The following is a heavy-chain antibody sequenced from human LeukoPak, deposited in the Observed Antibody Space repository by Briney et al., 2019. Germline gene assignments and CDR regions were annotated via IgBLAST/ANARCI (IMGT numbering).Heavy chain of an antibody. V-gene: IGHV4-61*08. Sequence: SETLSLTCTVSGGSIRSGDYYWSWIRQPPGKGLEWIGYIYYSGSTNYNPSLKSRVTISVDTSKNQFSLKLSSVTAADTAVYYCAREAYYYDSGYFDYWGQGTLVTVSS. D-gene: IGHD3-22*01. J-gene: IGHJ4*02. CDR1: GGSIRSGDYY. CDR3: AREAYYYDSGYFDY. CDR2: IYYSGST.